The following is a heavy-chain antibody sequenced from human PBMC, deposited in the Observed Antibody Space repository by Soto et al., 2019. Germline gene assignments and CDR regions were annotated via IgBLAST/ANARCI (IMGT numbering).Heavy chain of an antibody. D-gene: IGHD2-21*02. V-gene: IGHV4-31*03. Sequence: SETLSLTCTVSGGSISSGGYYWSWIRQHPGKGLEWIGYIYYSGSTYYNPSLKSRVTISVDTSKNQFSLKLSSVTAADTAVYYCARGGEVVTAITHFDYWGQGTLVTVS. CDR3: ARGGEVVTAITHFDY. J-gene: IGHJ4*02. CDR1: GGSISSGGYY. CDR2: IYYSGST.